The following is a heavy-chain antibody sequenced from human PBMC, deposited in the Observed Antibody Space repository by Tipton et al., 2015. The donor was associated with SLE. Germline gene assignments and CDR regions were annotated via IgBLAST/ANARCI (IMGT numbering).Heavy chain of an antibody. CDR2: IYYREGT. D-gene: IGHD6-19*01. V-gene: IGHV4-59*08. CDR3: ARHHGSGWLYGLGV. J-gene: IGHJ6*02. Sequence: LRLSCTVSGGSISSYYWSWIRQPPGEGLEWIGYIYYREGTNYSPSLKSRVTISLDASKNQLSLKLSSVTAADTAVYYCARHHGSGWLYGLGVWGQGTTVTVSS. CDR1: GGSISSYY.